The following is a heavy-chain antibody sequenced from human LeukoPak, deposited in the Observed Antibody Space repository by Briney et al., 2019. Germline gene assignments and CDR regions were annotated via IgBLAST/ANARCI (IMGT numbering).Heavy chain of an antibody. J-gene: IGHJ5*02. CDR1: GGSISSSSYY. CDR3: ARDYVSSGSDP. Sequence: SETLSLTCTVSGGSISSSSYYWGWIRQPPGKGLEWIGSIYYSGSTYYNQSLKSRVTISVDTSKNQFSLKLSSVTAADMAVYYCARDYVSSGSDPWGQGTLVTVPS. D-gene: IGHD6-19*01. V-gene: IGHV4-39*07. CDR2: IYYSGST.